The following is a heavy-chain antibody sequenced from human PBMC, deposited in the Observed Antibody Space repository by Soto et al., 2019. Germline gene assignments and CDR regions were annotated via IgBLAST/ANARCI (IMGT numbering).Heavy chain of an antibody. CDR1: GSISTYY. CDR2: ISYSGTT. D-gene: IGHD5-12*01. V-gene: IGHV4-59*01. Sequence: SETLSLTCNVSGSISTYYLMWIRQPPGKGLEWIGYISYSGTTNYSPSLENRVTISIDTSKKQLSLKLSSVTTEDTAVYYCARATRSGSPHFDHWGQGTLVTVSS. J-gene: IGHJ4*02. CDR3: ARATRSGSPHFDH.